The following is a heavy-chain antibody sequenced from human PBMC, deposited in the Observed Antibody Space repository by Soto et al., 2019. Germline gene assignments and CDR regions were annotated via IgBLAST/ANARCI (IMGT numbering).Heavy chain of an antibody. CDR3: ARANSGDDDEFDY. CDR2: INPRSGGG. D-gene: IGHD5-12*01. J-gene: IGHJ4*02. CDR1: GYKFTGYY. V-gene: IGHV1-2*02. Sequence: QGQLVQSGPEGKRLGAQVRVSCRPCGYKFTGYYLHWVRQAPEQGLEWMGWINPRSGGGNYAQRFQGRVTVARDTSITTAYMELSSLRSDDTAVYYCARANSGDDDEFDYWGQGTLVTVSS.